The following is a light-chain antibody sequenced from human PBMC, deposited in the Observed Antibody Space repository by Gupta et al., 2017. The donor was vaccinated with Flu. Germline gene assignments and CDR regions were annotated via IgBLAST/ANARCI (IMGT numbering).Light chain of an antibody. Sequence: GTLSVSPGERATLSCRASQSVSSSYLGWYQRKPGQAPRLLIYGASSRATGIPDRFSGSGSGTDFTLTISRLEPEDFAVHYCQQDCSSPWTFGQGTKVEIK. CDR1: QSVSSSY. CDR3: QQDCSSPWT. V-gene: IGKV3-20*01. J-gene: IGKJ1*01. CDR2: GAS.